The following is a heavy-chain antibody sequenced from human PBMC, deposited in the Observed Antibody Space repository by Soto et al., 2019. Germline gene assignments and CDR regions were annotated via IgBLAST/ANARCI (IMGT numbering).Heavy chain of an antibody. CDR3: ASPPRAVSGYFNY. CDR1: GDSISSSSFS. J-gene: IGHJ4*02. Sequence: QLQLAESGPGLLKPSETLSLTCTVSGDSISSSSFSWGWIRQPPGKGLEWIGTTYYTGSADYNPSLKCRVTISRDKSKNQFSLKLSSVTAADTAVYYGASPPRAVSGYFNYWGQGALVTVSS. V-gene: IGHV4-39*01. D-gene: IGHD3-3*01. CDR2: TYYTGSA.